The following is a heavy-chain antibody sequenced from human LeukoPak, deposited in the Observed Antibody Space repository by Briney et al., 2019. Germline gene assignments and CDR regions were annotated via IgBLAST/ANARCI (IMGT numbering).Heavy chain of an antibody. Sequence: GGSLRLPCAASGFTFSSYGMSWVRQAPGKGLGWVSAISGSGGSTYYADSVKGRFTISRDNSKNTLYLQVNSLRAEDTAVYYCAKGNYGVYYYYMDVWGKGTTVTVSS. V-gene: IGHV3-23*01. CDR2: ISGSGGST. J-gene: IGHJ6*03. CDR1: GFTFSSYG. D-gene: IGHD4-17*01. CDR3: AKGNYGVYYYYMDV.